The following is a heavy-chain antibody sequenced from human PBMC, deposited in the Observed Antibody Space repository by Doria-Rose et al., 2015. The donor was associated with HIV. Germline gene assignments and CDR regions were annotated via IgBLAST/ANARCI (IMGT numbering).Heavy chain of an antibody. CDR3: ARDHCDSGGCYRD. J-gene: IGHJ4*02. D-gene: IGHD3-22*01. CDR2: ISSSSEYI. Sequence: VQLVQSGGGLVKPGGSLRLSCAASGFTFSRYSMNWVRQAPGKGLEWVSSISSSSEYIYYVDSVQGRFTISRDNAKNSVYLQMNSLRTEDTAVYYCARDHCDSGGCYRDGGQG. CDR1: GFTFSRYS. V-gene: IGHV3-21*03.